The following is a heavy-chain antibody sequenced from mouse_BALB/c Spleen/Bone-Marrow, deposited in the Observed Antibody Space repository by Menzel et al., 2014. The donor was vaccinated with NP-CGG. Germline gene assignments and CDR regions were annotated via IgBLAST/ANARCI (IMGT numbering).Heavy chain of an antibody. CDR1: GDSITSGY. CDR2: ISYSGST. V-gene: IGHV3-8*02. J-gene: IGHJ4*01. Sequence: EVMLVESGPSLVKPSQTLSLSCSVTGDSITSGYWNWIRKFPGNKLEYMGYISYSGSTYYNPSLKSRISITRDTSKNQYYLQMNSMTTEDTATYYCTPENAMDYWGQGTSVTVSS. CDR3: TPENAMDY.